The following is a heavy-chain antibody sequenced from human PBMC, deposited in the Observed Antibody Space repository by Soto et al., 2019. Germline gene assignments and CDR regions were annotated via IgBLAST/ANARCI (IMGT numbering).Heavy chain of an antibody. V-gene: IGHV1-69*12. Sequence: QVQLVQSGAEVKKPESSVKVSCKAPGGTFSTYAISWVRQAPGQGLEWMGGIIPMFGTANYAQRFQDRVTITADESTNAVYVELRSLRSEDTGVYFCASGIQLWLRRINTGYSGWGQGTLVTVSS. CDR1: GGTFSTYA. D-gene: IGHD5-18*01. CDR3: ASGIQLWLRRINTGYSG. J-gene: IGHJ4*02. CDR2: IIPMFGTA.